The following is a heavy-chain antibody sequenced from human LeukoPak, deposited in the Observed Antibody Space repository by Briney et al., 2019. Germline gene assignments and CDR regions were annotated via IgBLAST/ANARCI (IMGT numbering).Heavy chain of an antibody. D-gene: IGHD1-26*01. Sequence: SETLSLTCAVSGYSISSNYYWGWIRQPPGKGLEWIGGIYHSGNSYYNPALKSRVTISVDTSKNQFSLKLSSVTAADTAVYYCARGKNSGSYYRPLDYWGQGTLVTVSS. CDR2: IYHSGNS. CDR3: ARGKNSGSYYRPLDY. J-gene: IGHJ4*02. V-gene: IGHV4-38-2*01. CDR1: GYSISSNYY.